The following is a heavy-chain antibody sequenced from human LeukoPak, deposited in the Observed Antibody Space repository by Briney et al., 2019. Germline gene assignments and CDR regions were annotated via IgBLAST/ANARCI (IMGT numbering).Heavy chain of an antibody. D-gene: IGHD6-19*01. Sequence: GGSLRLSCAASGVTVSRNFMSWVRQAPGKGLQWVAIMYAGGTTDYSDSVRGRVHISRDSSNNTLSLQINSLRAEDTAVYYCARGSGSGWPLDRWGQGALVTVSS. CDR2: MYAGGTT. CDR3: ARGSGSGWPLDR. V-gene: IGHV3-53*01. J-gene: IGHJ5*02. CDR1: GVTVSRNF.